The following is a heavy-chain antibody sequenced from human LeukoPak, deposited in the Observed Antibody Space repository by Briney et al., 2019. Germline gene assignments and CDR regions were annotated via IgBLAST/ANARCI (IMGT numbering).Heavy chain of an antibody. V-gene: IGHV4-59*08. CDR2: IFYTGST. D-gene: IGHD6-19*01. CDR3: ARYSSAWSYIDY. Sequence: PSETLSLTCTVSGGSLSNYYWFWIRQSPGKGLEWIGHIFYTGSTKYNPSLKSRVTISIDTSKNQFSLKLSSVTAADTAVYYCARYSSAWSYIDYWGQGALVTVSS. CDR1: GGSLSNYY. J-gene: IGHJ4*02.